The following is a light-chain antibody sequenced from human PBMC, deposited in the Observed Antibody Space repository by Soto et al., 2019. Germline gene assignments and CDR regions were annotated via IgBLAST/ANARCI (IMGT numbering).Light chain of an antibody. Sequence: EIVMTQSPATLSVSPGERATLSCRASQSVSIDLAWYQQTPGQAPRLLIYGASTRATGIPVRFSGSGSGTDFILTISRVEPEDFAVYYCQQCGSSPWTFGQGTKVDIK. CDR3: QQCGSSPWT. CDR2: GAS. J-gene: IGKJ1*01. CDR1: QSVSID. V-gene: IGKV3-15*01.